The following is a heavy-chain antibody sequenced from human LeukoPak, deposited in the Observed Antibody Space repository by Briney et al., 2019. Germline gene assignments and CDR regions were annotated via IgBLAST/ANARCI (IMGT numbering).Heavy chain of an antibody. J-gene: IGHJ4*02. CDR3: ARDFREYYYDTSGYYYGPGGSYYFDY. Sequence: SETLSLTCAVYGGSFSGYYWSWIRQPPGEGLEWIGEINHSGSTNYNPSLKSRVTISVDTSKNQFSLKLSSVTAADTAVYYCARDFREYYYDTSGYYYGPGGSYYFDYWGQGTLVTVYS. CDR2: INHSGST. CDR1: GGSFSGYY. D-gene: IGHD3-22*01. V-gene: IGHV4-34*01.